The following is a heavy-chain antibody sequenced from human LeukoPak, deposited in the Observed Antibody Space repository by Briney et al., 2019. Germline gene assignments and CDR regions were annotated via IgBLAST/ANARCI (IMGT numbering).Heavy chain of an antibody. J-gene: IGHJ5*02. D-gene: IGHD1-26*01. CDR1: GFTFNTYT. V-gene: IGHV3-21*04. Sequence: GGSLRLSCAASGFTFNTYTMNWVRQAPGKGLEWVSSITASSTAIYSADSVKGRFTISRDNSKNTLYLQMNSLRSEDTAVYYCARDNSVGDTAWWFDPWGQGTLVTVSS. CDR3: ARDNSVGDTAWWFDP. CDR2: ITASSTAI.